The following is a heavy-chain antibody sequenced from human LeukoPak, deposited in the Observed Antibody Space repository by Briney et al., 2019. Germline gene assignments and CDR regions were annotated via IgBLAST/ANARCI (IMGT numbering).Heavy chain of an antibody. Sequence: GGSLRLSSAASGFTFSSYSMNWVRQAPGKGLEWVSSISSSSSYIYYADSVKGRFTISRDNAKNSLYLQMNSLRAEDTAVYYCARALSYGALMGYFDYWGQGTLVTVSS. J-gene: IGHJ4*02. CDR1: GFTFSSYS. CDR3: ARALSYGALMGYFDY. CDR2: ISSSSSYI. D-gene: IGHD4-17*01. V-gene: IGHV3-21*01.